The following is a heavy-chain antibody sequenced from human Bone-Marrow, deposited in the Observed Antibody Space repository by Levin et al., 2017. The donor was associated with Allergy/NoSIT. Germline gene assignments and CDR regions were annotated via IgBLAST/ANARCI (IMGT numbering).Heavy chain of an antibody. CDR2: IYYSGTT. CDR3: ATGRDQIKVGF. D-gene: IGHD3-16*01. Sequence: SETLSLTCSVSGGALTSHDSYWNWVRQHPEKGLEWIGCIYYSGTTYYNPSLMSRITISMDTSQSEVSLTLTSVTAADTAMYYCATGRDQIKVGFWGQGTLVTVSS. V-gene: IGHV4-31*03. CDR1: GGALTSHDSY. J-gene: IGHJ4*02.